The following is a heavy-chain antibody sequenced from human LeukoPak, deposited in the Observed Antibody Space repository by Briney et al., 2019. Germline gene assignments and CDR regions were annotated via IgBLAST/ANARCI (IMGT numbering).Heavy chain of an antibody. J-gene: IGHJ6*02. CDR2: ISSSSTHI. CDR1: GFTFSNYG. CDR3: ARRRDLRQQPYYYYYYDMDV. D-gene: IGHD6-13*01. Sequence: GGSLRLSCAAPGFTFSNYGFNWVRRAPGKGLEWVSFISSSSTHIYYADSMKGRFTISRDNPKNSLYLQMNSLRAEDTAVYYCARRRDLRQQPYYYYYYDMDVWGQGTTVTVAS. V-gene: IGHV3-21*01.